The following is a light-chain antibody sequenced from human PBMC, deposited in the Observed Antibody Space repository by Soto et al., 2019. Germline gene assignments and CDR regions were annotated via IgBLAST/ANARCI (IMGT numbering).Light chain of an antibody. J-gene: IGLJ2*01. CDR2: GNS. Sequence: QSVLTQPPSVSGAPGQRVTISCTGSSSNIGAGYDVHWYQQLPGTAPKLLIYGNSNRPSGVPDRFSGSKSGTSASLAITGLQPEDEADYYCQSYDSSLSRVFGGGTQLTVL. V-gene: IGLV1-40*01. CDR3: QSYDSSLSRV. CDR1: SSNIGAGYD.